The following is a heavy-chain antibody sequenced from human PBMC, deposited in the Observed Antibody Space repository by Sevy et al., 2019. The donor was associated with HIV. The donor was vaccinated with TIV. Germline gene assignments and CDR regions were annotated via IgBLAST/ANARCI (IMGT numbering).Heavy chain of an antibody. V-gene: IGHV3-7*03. J-gene: IGHJ6*02. CDR1: GFTFSNYW. CDR3: ARDCSSATCLWGLDV. CDR2: IKRDGSEK. Sequence: GGSLRLSCAASGFTFSNYWMSWVRQAPGKGLEWVANIKRDGSEKYYVGSVKGRFTISRDNAKTSLYLQMNSLRAEDTAVYYCARDCSSATCLWGLDVWGQGTTVTVSS. D-gene: IGHD2-2*01.